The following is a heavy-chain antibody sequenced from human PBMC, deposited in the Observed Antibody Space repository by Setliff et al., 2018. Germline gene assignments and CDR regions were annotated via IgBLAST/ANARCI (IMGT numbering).Heavy chain of an antibody. J-gene: IGHJ5*02. Sequence: SETLSLTCAVSGYSISSGYYWGWIRQPPGKGLEWIGSINHSGSTNYNPSLKSRVTISVDTSKNQFSLKLSSVTAADTAVYYCARARYSNFLNWFDPWGQGTLVTVSS. CDR2: INHSGST. CDR1: GYSISSGYY. CDR3: ARARYSNFLNWFDP. V-gene: IGHV4-38-2*01. D-gene: IGHD4-4*01.